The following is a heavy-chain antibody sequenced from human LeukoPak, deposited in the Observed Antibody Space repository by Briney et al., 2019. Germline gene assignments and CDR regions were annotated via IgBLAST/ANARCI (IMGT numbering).Heavy chain of an antibody. V-gene: IGHV3-7*01. J-gene: IGHJ6*03. CDR2: INQDGRKK. Sequence: GGSLRLSCAASAFTFSRYWMSWVRQAPGKGLEGVAAINQDGRKKYYVDSVKGRFTISRDNTKNSLYLQINSLRAEDTAVYYCARDFLGHSGYYYHYMDVWGKGTTVTVSS. CDR3: ARDFLGHSGYYYHYMDV. D-gene: IGHD6-25*01. CDR1: AFTFSRYW.